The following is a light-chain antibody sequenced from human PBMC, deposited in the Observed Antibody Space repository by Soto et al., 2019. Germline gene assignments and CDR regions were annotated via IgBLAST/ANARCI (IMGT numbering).Light chain of an antibody. Sequence: EIRLTQSPSSLSASVGDRVTIACRASHDINNFLAWFQQKPGKVPELLMYAASSLKSGVPSRFSGSGSGTDFPLTIDGLQPEDFATYFCQNYNSVPYTFGPGTKLEIK. CDR2: AAS. V-gene: IGKV1-27*01. CDR3: QNYNSVPYT. J-gene: IGKJ2*01. CDR1: HDINNF.